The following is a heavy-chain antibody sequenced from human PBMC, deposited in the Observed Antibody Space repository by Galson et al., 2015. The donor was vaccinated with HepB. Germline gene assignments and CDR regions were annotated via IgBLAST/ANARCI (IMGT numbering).Heavy chain of an antibody. J-gene: IGHJ4*02. CDR3: AKGPTVGCSGGNCYFDS. CDR1: GFTFRTYV. CDR2: IRNDGSKK. Sequence: SLRLSCAASGFTFRTYVMHWVRQAPGKGLEWVAFIRNDGSKKYYADSMKGRFTISRDNSKNTLYLQVNSVRPEDTAVYCCAKGPTVGCSGGNCYFDSWGQGALVTVSS. V-gene: IGHV3-30*02. D-gene: IGHD2-15*01.